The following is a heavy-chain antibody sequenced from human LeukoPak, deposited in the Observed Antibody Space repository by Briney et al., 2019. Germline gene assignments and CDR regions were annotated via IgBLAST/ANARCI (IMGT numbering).Heavy chain of an antibody. V-gene: IGHV3-23*01. Sequence: GGSLRLSCAASGFTFSSYAMSWVRQAPGKGLEWVSAISGSGGSTYYADSVKGRFTISRDNSKNTLYLQMNSLRAEDTAVYYCAKVVWFGELLSPPTFYFDYWGQGTLVTVSS. CDR3: AKVVWFGELLSPPTFYFDY. CDR1: GFTFSSYA. J-gene: IGHJ4*02. D-gene: IGHD3-10*01. CDR2: ISGSGGST.